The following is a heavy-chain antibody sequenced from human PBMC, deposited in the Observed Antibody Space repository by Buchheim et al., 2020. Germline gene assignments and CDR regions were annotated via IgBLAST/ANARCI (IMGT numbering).Heavy chain of an antibody. Sequence: QVQLVESGGGVVQPGRSLRLSCAASGFTFSSYGMHWVRQAPGKGLEWVAVISYDESNNFYADSVKGRFTISRDNAKNSLYLQMNSLRDEDTAVYYCARRDSSRGMDVWGQGTT. J-gene: IGHJ6*02. CDR1: GFTFSSYG. D-gene: IGHD3-22*01. V-gene: IGHV3-30*03. CDR3: ARRDSSRGMDV. CDR2: ISYDESNN.